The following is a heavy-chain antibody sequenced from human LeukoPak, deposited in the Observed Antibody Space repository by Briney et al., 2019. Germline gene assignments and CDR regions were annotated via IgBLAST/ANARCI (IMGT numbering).Heavy chain of an antibody. CDR3: ARWSGGYGDYFDY. CDR1: GFTFSSYW. D-gene: IGHD4-17*01. Sequence: GGSLRLSCAASGFTFSSYWMSWVRQAPGKGLEWVANIKQDGSEKYHVDSVKGRFTISRDNAKNSLYLQMNSLRAEDTAVYYCARWSGGYGDYFDYWGQGTLVTVSS. CDR2: IKQDGSEK. J-gene: IGHJ4*02. V-gene: IGHV3-7*01.